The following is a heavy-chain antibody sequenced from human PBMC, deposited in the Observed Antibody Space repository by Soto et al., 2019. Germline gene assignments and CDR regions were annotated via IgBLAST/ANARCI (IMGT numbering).Heavy chain of an antibody. Sequence: GGSLRLSCAASGFTFSSYSMNWVRQAPGKGLEWVSYISSSSSTIYYADSVKGRFTISRDNAKNSLYLQMNSLRDEDTAVYYCARDTVHYYDSSGYYNWFDPWGQGTLVTVSS. J-gene: IGHJ5*02. D-gene: IGHD3-22*01. CDR1: GFTFSSYS. V-gene: IGHV3-48*02. CDR2: ISSSSSTI. CDR3: ARDTVHYYDSSGYYNWFDP.